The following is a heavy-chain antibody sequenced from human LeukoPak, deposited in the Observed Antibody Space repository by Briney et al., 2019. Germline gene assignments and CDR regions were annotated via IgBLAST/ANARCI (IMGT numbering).Heavy chain of an antibody. CDR1: GGSTNNYY. Sequence: PSETLSLTCTVSGGSTNNYYWTWIRQPPGKGLEWIGNIYNSGNTNYNPSLKSRVTISVDTSKNQFSLKLSSVTAADTAVYYCAREVIAAAGTGEVELYYYYYVDVWGKGTTVTVSS. CDR3: AREVIAAAGTGEVELYYYYYVDV. CDR2: IYNSGNT. J-gene: IGHJ6*03. V-gene: IGHV4-59*12. D-gene: IGHD6-13*01.